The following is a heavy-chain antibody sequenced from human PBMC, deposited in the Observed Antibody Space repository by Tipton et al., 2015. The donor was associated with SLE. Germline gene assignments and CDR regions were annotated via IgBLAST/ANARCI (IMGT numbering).Heavy chain of an antibody. CDR1: GFTFSSYS. CDR2: ISSSSNYI. CDR3: AKEGGDDSSGYMHY. Sequence: SLRLSCAASGFTFSSYSMNWVRQAPGKGLEWVSFISSSSNYIYYADSVKGRFTISRDNAKNSLYLQMNSLRVEDTAVYYCAKEGGDDSSGYMHYWGQGTLVTVSP. V-gene: IGHV3-21*03. D-gene: IGHD3-22*01. J-gene: IGHJ4*02.